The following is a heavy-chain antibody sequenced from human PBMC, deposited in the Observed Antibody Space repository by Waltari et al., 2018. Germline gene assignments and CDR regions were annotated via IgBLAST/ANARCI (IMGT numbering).Heavy chain of an antibody. V-gene: IGHV3-23*01. D-gene: IGHD6-13*01. CDR2: IKNGGGDR. CDR1: GFTFTDYA. CDR3: AKEIGALGTPVFDY. Sequence: EVQLLESGGGVAQPGGSLRLSCAASGFTFTDYAMSWVRQAPERGVEWGSGIKNGGGDRYYTDSVKGRFTISRDNSKNTLYLQMSSLRAEDTAVYYCAKEIGALGTPVFDYWGQGTLVSVSS. J-gene: IGHJ4*02.